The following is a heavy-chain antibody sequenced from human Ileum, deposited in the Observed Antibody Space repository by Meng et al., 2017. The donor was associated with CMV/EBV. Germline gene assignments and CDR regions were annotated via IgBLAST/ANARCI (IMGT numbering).Heavy chain of an antibody. D-gene: IGHD2-2*01. CDR1: GGAISTSNYY. CDR3: LSPFCSSTSCFYCFDY. J-gene: IGHJ4*02. CDR2: VSHSGIT. Sequence: GSLRLSCTVSGGAISTSNYYWAWIRQPPEKGLEWIVSVSHSGITYYSPSLKSRVTISIDTSKNQFSLKLTSVTAADTAVYYCLSPFCSSTSCFYCFDYWGQGTMVTVSS. V-gene: IGHV4-39*07.